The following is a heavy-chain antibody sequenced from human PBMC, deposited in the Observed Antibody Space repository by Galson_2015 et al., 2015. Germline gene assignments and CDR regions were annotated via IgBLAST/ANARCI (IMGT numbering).Heavy chain of an antibody. D-gene: IGHD6-19*01. CDR2: AIPILGTA. CDR1: GGTFSSYA. V-gene: IGHV1-69*13. CDR3: ARDWCAVAGTIRYYYCMDV. J-gene: IGHJ6*02. Sequence: SVKVSCKASGGTFSSYAISWVRQAPGQRLEQMALAIPILGTANYAQKFQVRVTITADESTSTAYMELSSLRSEDTAVYYCARDWCAVAGTIRYYYCMDVWGQGTTVTVSS.